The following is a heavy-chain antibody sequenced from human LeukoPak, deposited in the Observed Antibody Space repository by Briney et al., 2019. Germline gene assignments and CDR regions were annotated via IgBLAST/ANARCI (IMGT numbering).Heavy chain of an antibody. CDR2: MCGSAGCT. J-gene: IGHJ4*02. Sequence: GGSLRLSCAASGFTVSSNYMSWVRQAPGKGPEWVASMCGSAGCTYYADSVKGRFTISRDNSKNRLYLQMNSLRAEDTAIYYCARDRPNYYESNGHYYRRDGDYWGQGTLVTVSS. V-gene: IGHV3-23*01. CDR1: GFTVSSNY. D-gene: IGHD3-22*01. CDR3: ARDRPNYYESNGHYYRRDGDY.